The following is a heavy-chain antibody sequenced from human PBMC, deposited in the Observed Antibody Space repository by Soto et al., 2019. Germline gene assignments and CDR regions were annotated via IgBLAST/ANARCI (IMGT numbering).Heavy chain of an antibody. D-gene: IGHD3-16*02. CDR2: IIPIFGTA. J-gene: IGHJ3*01. CDR1: GGTFSSYA. V-gene: IGHV1-69*06. CDR3: ARGRLPLGGLSLCAFDL. Sequence: GASVKVSCKASGGTFSSYAISWVRQAPGQGLEWMGGIIPIFGTANYAQKFQGRVTITADKSTSTAYMELSSLRSEDTAVYYCARGRLPLGGLSLCAFDLWGQGTVVTVSS.